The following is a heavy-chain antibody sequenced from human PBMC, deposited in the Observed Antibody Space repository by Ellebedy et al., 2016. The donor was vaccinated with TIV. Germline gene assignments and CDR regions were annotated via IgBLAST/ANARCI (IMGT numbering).Heavy chain of an antibody. V-gene: IGHV1-69*13. CDR2: IIPIFGTA. J-gene: IGHJ4*02. CDR1: GGTFSSYA. D-gene: IGHD4-23*01. CDR3: ARVSDYGGNSIDY. Sequence: AASVKVSCKASGGTFSSYAISWVRQAPGQGLEWMGGIIPIFGTANYAQKFQGRVTITADESTSTAYMELSSLRSDDTAVYYCARVSDYGGNSIDYWGQGTLVTVSS.